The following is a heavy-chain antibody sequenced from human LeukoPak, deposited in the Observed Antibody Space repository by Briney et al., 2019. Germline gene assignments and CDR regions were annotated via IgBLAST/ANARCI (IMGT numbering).Heavy chain of an antibody. V-gene: IGHV3-30*18. CDR1: EFTFSSYG. J-gene: IGHJ6*02. CDR2: ISYDGSNK. CDR3: AKATGSGSYGYYYYGMDV. D-gene: IGHD1-26*01. Sequence: GGSLRLSCAASEFTFSSYGMHWVRQAPGKGLEWVAVISYDGSNKYYADSVKGRFTISRDNSKNTLYLQMNSLRAEDTAVYYCAKATGSGSYGYYYYGMDVWGQGTTVTVSS.